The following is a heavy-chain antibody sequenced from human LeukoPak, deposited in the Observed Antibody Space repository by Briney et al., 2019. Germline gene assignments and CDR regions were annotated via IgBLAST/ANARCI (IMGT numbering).Heavy chain of an antibody. J-gene: IGHJ4*02. CDR2: IIPIFGTA. Sequence: ASVKVSCKASGGTFSSYAISWVRQAPGQGLEWMGGIIPIFGTANYAQKFRGRVTITADKSTSTAYMELSSLRSEDTAVYYCARAPGIAAAGTGTFDYWGQGTLVTVSS. CDR1: GGTFSSYA. D-gene: IGHD6-13*01. CDR3: ARAPGIAAAGTGTFDY. V-gene: IGHV1-69*06.